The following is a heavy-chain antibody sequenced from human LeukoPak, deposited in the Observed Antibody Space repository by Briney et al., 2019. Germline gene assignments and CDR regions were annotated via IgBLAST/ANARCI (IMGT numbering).Heavy chain of an antibody. CDR1: GFSFSSYG. D-gene: IGHD6-19*01. CDR3: ARILDSAWGELGY. CDR2: IRSDGSNK. V-gene: IGHV3-30*02. Sequence: GGTLSLSCAGSGFSFSSYGMHWVRQAPGKGLEWVGFIRSDGSNKYYADSVKGRFTISRDNSKNTLYLQMNSLRAEDTAVYYCARILDSAWGELGYWGQGTLVTVSS. J-gene: IGHJ4*02.